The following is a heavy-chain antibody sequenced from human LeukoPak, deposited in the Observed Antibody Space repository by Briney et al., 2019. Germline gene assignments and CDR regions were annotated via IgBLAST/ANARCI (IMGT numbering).Heavy chain of an antibody. V-gene: IGHV1-2*04. CDR3: ACSTTGTTWGLHGMDV. Sequence: ASVKVSCKASGYTFTGYYMHWVRQAPGQGLEWMGWINPNSGGTNYAQKSQGWVTMTRDTSISTAYMELSRLRSDDTAVYYCACSTTGTTWGLHGMDVWGKGTTVTVSS. J-gene: IGHJ6*04. CDR2: INPNSGGT. CDR1: GYTFTGYY. D-gene: IGHD1-1*01.